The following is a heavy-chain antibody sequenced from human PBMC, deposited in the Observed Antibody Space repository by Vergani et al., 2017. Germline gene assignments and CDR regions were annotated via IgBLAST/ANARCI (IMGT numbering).Heavy chain of an antibody. D-gene: IGHD5-18*01. J-gene: IGHJ6*04. CDR2: IYYSGST. CDR3: ARARSEQLWLKLRVMDV. CDR1: GGSVSSGSYY. V-gene: IGHV4-61*01. Sequence: QVQLQESGPGLVKPSETLSLTCTVSGGSVSSGSYYWSWIRQPPGKGLEWIGYIYYSGSTNYNPSLKSRVTISVDTSKNQFSLKLSSVTAADTAVYYCARARSEQLWLKLRVMDVWGKGTTVTVSS.